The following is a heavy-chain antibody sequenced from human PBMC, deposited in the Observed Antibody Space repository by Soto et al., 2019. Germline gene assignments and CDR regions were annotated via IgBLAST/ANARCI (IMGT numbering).Heavy chain of an antibody. J-gene: IGHJ6*02. CDR2: IWYDGSNK. D-gene: IGHD3-10*01. CDR3: ARAMKGSGKGLRFYGMDV. CDR1: GFTFSSYG. V-gene: IGHV3-33*01. Sequence: GGSLRLSCAASGFTFSSYGMHWVRQAPGKGLEWVAVIWYDGSNKYYADSVKGRFTISRDNSKNTLYLQMNSLRAEDTAVYYCARAMKGSGKGLRFYGMDVWGQGTTVTVSS.